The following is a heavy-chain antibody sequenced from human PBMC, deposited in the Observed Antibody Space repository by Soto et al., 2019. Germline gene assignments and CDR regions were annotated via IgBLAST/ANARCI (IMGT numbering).Heavy chain of an antibody. CDR3: AKTSTGWDLIIGESFDY. V-gene: IGHV3-23*01. CDR2: ISGSGGST. Sequence: GGSLRLSCAASGFTFSSYAMSWVRQAPGKGLEWVSAISGSGGSTYYADSVKGRFTISRDNSKNTLYLQMNSLRAEDTAVYYCAKTSTGWDLIIGESFDYWGQGTLVTVSS. CDR1: GFTFSSYA. D-gene: IGHD1-26*01. J-gene: IGHJ4*02.